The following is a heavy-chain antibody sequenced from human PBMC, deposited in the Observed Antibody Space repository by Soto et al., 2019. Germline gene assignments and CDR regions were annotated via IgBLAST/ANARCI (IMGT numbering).Heavy chain of an antibody. CDR2: IIPIFGTA. CDR1: GGTFSSYA. Sequence: QVQLVQSGAEVKKPGSSVKVSCKASGGTFSSYAISWVRQAPGQGLEWMGGIIPIFGTANYAQKFQGRVTITADESTSPANMGGSSLGSEDTAVYSGAGGEDGSGVGGGMDVWGQGTTVTVSS. J-gene: IGHJ6*02. CDR3: AGGEDGSGVGGGMDV. D-gene: IGHD3-10*01. V-gene: IGHV1-69*01.